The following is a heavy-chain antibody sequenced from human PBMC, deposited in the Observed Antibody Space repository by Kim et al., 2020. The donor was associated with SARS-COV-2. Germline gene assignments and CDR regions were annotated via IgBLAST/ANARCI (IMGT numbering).Heavy chain of an antibody. D-gene: IGHD3-10*01. J-gene: IGHJ6*02. Sequence: ASVKVSCKASGYTFTSYAMNWVRQAPGQGLEWMGWINTNTGNPTYAQGFTGRFVFSLDTSVSTAYLQISSLKAEDTAVYYCARGLWFGENIERCGMDVWGQGTTVTVSS. CDR1: GYTFTSYA. CDR3: ARGLWFGENIERCGMDV. CDR2: INTNTGNP. V-gene: IGHV7-4-1*02.